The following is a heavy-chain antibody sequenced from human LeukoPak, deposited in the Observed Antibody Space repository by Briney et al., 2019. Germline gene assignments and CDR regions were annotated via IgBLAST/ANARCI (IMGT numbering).Heavy chain of an antibody. Sequence: GGSLKLSCAASGFTFSGSAMHWVRQASGKGLEWVGRIRSKANSYATAYAASVKGRFTISRDDSKNTAYLQMNSLKTEDTAVYYCSSTSAEGFVYWGQGTLVTVSS. CDR1: GFTFSGSA. J-gene: IGHJ4*02. V-gene: IGHV3-73*01. CDR2: IRSKANSYAT. CDR3: SSTSAEGFVY. D-gene: IGHD1-26*01.